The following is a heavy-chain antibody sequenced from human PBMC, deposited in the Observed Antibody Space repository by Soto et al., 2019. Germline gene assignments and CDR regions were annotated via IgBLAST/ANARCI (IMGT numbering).Heavy chain of an antibody. D-gene: IGHD1-26*01. Sequence: GGSLRLSCAASGFSFSSYAMSWVRQAPGKGLEWVSAVSGSGSKTYYADSVKGRFTISRDNSKHTLSLQMNSLRADDTAVYYCAKEIDSVSPGVESWGQGTLVTVSS. CDR2: VSGSGSKT. CDR1: GFSFSSYA. CDR3: AKEIDSVSPGVES. V-gene: IGHV3-23*01. J-gene: IGHJ4*02.